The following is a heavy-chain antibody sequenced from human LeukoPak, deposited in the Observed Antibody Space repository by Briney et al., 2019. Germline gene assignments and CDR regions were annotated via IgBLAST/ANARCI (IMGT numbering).Heavy chain of an antibody. CDR2: INPNSGGT. V-gene: IGHV1-2*02. J-gene: IGHJ5*02. D-gene: IGHD6-19*01. CDR1: GYTFTGYY. Sequence: ASVKVSCKASGYTFTGYYMHWVRQAPGQGFEWMGWINPNSGGTNYAQKFQGRVTMTRDTSISTAYMELSRLRSDDTAVYYCARPPTSGYSSGWLWFDPWGQGTLVTVSS. CDR3: ARPPTSGYSSGWLWFDP.